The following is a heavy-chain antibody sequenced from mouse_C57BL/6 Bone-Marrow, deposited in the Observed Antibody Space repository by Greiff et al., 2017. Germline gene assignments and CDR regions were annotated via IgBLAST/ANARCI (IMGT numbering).Heavy chain of an antibody. V-gene: IGHV5-4*03. CDR1: GFPFSSSA. J-gene: IGHJ3*01. Sequence: DVMLVESGGGLVKPGGSLKLSCAASGFPFSSSAMSWVRQTPEKRLEWVATISDGGSYTYYPDNVKGRFTISRDNAKHNLYLQMSHLKSEDTAMYYCARQVWTGTFAYWGQGTLVTVSA. D-gene: IGHD4-1*01. CDR2: ISDGGSYT. CDR3: ARQVWTGTFAY.